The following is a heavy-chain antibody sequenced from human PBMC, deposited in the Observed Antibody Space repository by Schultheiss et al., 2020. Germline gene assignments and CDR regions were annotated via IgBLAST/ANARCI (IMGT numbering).Heavy chain of an antibody. CDR3: ARDTRLLWFRELPNWFNP. CDR2: IKQDGSEK. D-gene: IGHD3-10*01. CDR1: GFTFSSYA. V-gene: IGHV3-7*01. Sequence: GGSLRLSCAASGFTFSSYAMSWVRQAPGKGLEWVANIKQDGSEKYYADSVKGRFTISRDNAKNTLYLQMNSLRAEDTAVYYCARDTRLLWFRELPNWFNPWGQGTLVTVSS. J-gene: IGHJ5*02.